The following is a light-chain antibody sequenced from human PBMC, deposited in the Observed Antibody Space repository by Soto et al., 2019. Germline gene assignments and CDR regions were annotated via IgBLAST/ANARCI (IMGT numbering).Light chain of an antibody. CDR1: ISDVGGYNY. V-gene: IGLV2-14*01. CDR2: EVS. CDR3: SSYTSSSTYV. Sequence: HSLRTQLASVSGSPGQSITISCTGTISDVGGYNYVSWYQQHPGKAPKLMIYEVSNRPSGVSNRFSGSKSGNTASLTISGLQAEDEADYYCSSYTSSSTYVFGTGTKVTVL. J-gene: IGLJ1*01.